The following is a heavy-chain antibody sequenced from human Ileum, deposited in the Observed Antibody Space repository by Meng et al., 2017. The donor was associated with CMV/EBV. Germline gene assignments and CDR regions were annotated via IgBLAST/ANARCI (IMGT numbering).Heavy chain of an antibody. V-gene: IGHV3-7*01. CDR3: ARLRGYLEWLAPFDP. J-gene: IGHJ5*02. CDR2: IKQDGGEK. Sequence: SLKISCAASGFTFSSYWMSWVRQAPGKGLEWVANIKQDGGEKFYVDSVKGRFTISRDNAKDSLYLEMDSLRVEDTAVYYCARLRGYLEWLAPFDPWGQGTLVTVSS. D-gene: IGHD3-3*01. CDR1: GFTFSSYW.